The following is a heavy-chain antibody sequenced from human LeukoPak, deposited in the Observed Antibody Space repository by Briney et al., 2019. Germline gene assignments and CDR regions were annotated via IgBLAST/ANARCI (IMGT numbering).Heavy chain of an antibody. CDR3: ARSTNPRIYQLRFLEWLSLRETYGFDP. V-gene: IGHV4-39*07. D-gene: IGHD3-3*01. CDR2: IYYSGST. CDR1: GASISSSNYY. J-gene: IGHJ5*02. Sequence: SETLSLTCSVSGASISSSNYYWGWIRQPPGKGLEWIGSIYYSGSTYYNPSLKSRVTISVDTSKNQFSLKLSSVTAADTAVYYCARSTNPRIYQLRFLEWLSLRETYGFDPWGQGTLVTVSS.